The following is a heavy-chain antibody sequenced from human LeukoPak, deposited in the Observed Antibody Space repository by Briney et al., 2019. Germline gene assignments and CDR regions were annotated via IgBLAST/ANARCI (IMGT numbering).Heavy chain of an antibody. J-gene: IGHJ4*02. D-gene: IGHD6-19*01. V-gene: IGHV1-2*04. CDR3: ARGVAVAARYYFDY. CDR1: GYTFTGYY. Sequence: GASVKVSCKASGYTFTGYYMHWVRQAPGQGLEWMGWINPNSGGTNYAQKFQGWVTMTRDTSISTAYMELSRLRSDDTAVYNCARGVAVAARYYFDYWGQGTLVTVSS. CDR2: INPNSGGT.